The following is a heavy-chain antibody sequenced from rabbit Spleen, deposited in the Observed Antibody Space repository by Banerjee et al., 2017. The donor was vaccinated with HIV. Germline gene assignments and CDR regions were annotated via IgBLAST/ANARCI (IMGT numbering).Heavy chain of an antibody. D-gene: IGHD4-1*01. V-gene: IGHV1S47*01. CDR3: VREVAAKFGL. CDR1: GFDFSAYT. Sequence: QEHLVEYGGDLVQPGASLTLTCTASGFDFSAYTFMCWVRQAPGKGLEWIGYIDPVFGITYYANWVNGRFSISSHNAQNTLFLRLNSLTAADTATYFCVREVAAKFGLWGPGTLVTVS. CDR2: IDPVFGIT. J-gene: IGHJ4*01.